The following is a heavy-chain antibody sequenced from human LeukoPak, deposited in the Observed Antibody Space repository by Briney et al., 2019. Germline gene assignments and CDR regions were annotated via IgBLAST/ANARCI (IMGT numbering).Heavy chain of an antibody. D-gene: IGHD1-26*01. V-gene: IGHV1-46*01. CDR3: ARLSSGSYTRGTFDI. CDR1: GYTFTNHY. Sequence: ASVKVSCKASGYTFTNHYMHWVRQAPGQGLEWMGILNPNDGHTTYAQMSQGRVTMTRDTSSNTVYMELSSLRYEDTAVYFCARLSSGSYTRGTFDIWGQGTLVTVSS. J-gene: IGHJ3*02. CDR2: LNPNDGHT.